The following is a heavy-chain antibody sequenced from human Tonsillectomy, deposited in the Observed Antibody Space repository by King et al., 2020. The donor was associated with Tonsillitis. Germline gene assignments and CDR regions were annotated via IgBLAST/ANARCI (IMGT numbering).Heavy chain of an antibody. CDR1: GFTFSSHS. J-gene: IGHJ5*02. V-gene: IGHV3-21*01. D-gene: IGHD3-10*01. Sequence: VQLVESGGGLVKPGGSLRLSCTASGFTFSSHSMNWVRQAPGKGLEWVSSINSRSYTYHADSVRGRFTISRDNAKNSLYLQMNSLRAEDTAVYYCARGSGPGNGFDPGGQGTLVTVSS. CDR3: ARGSGPGNGFDP. CDR2: INSRSYT.